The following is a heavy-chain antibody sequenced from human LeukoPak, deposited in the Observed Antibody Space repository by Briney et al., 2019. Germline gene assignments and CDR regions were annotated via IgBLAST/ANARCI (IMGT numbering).Heavy chain of an antibody. Sequence: SETLPLTCAVYDRSFSGSYWSWIRQPPGEGLEWIGETTHDGRINYSPSLKSRATISVDTSKNQFSLKLSSVTAADSAVYYCATIYGDYSDFDSWGQGTLVTVSS. CDR1: DRSFSGSY. CDR2: TTHDGRI. D-gene: IGHD4-17*01. V-gene: IGHV4-34*01. CDR3: ATIYGDYSDFDS. J-gene: IGHJ4*02.